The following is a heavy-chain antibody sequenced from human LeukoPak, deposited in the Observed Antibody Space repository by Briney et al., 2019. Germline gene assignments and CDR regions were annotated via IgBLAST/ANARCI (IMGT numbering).Heavy chain of an antibody. J-gene: IGHJ4*02. V-gene: IGHV3-30*03. CDR1: GFTFHAYG. D-gene: IGHD3-22*01. CDR3: ARDRNYDSIGYEPRLEY. Sequence: GGSLTLSCAACGFTFHAYGMDWVRQAPGKGLEWVALISYDGSIEFYRDSVKGRFTISRDNSRNTLYLQMNSLRAEDTAVYYCARDRNYDSIGYEPRLEYWGQGTLVTVSS. CDR2: ISYDGSIE.